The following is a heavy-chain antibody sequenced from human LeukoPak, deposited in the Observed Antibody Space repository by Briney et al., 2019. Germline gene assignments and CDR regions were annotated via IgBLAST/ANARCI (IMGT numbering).Heavy chain of an antibody. D-gene: IGHD2-15*01. CDR2: INWNGGST. CDR1: GFTFDDYG. CDR3: AKNGDRGAYCTGGTCYPYFYYYMDV. J-gene: IGHJ6*03. V-gene: IGHV3-20*04. Sequence: GGSLRLSCAASGFTFDDYGMSWVRQAPGKGLEWVSGINWNGGSTGYADSVKGRFTISRDNAKNSLYLQMNSLRAEDTAIYYCAKNGDRGAYCTGGTCYPYFYYYMDVWGKGTTVTI.